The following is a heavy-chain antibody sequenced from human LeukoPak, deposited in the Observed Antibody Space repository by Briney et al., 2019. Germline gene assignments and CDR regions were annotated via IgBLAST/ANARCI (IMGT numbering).Heavy chain of an antibody. J-gene: IGHJ4*02. CDR3: ARNHYGQTDFDY. V-gene: IGHV1-18*01. D-gene: IGHD4-17*01. Sequence: APVKVSCKASGYTFTSYGISWVRQAPGQGLEWMGWISAYNGNTNYAQKLQGRVTMTTDTSTSTAYMELRSLRSDDTAVYYCARNHYGQTDFDYWGQGTLVTVSS. CDR1: GYTFTSYG. CDR2: ISAYNGNT.